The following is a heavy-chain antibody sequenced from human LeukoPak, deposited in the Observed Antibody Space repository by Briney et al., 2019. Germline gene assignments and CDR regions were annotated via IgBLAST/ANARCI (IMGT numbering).Heavy chain of an antibody. CDR2: INTNTGNP. J-gene: IGHJ4*02. D-gene: IGHD5-18*01. V-gene: IGHV7-4-1*02. Sequence: ASVKVSCKASGYTFTSYAMNWVRQAPGQGLEWMGWINTNTGNPTYAQGFTGRFVFSLDTSVSTAYLQISSLKAEDTAVYYCAREDDLVEGYSYGSSVSLDYWGQGTLVTVSS. CDR3: AREDDLVEGYSYGSSVSLDY. CDR1: GYTFTSYA.